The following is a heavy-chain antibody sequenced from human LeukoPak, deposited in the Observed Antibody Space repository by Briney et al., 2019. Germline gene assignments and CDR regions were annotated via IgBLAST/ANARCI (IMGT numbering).Heavy chain of an antibody. J-gene: IGHJ4*02. CDR1: GGSFSGYY. Sequence: PSETLSLTXAVYGGSFSGYYWSWIRQPPGKGVEWIGEINHSGSTNYNPSLKSRVTISVDTSKNQFSLKLSSVTAADTAVYYCARGRAMITSTNFDYWGQGTLVTVSS. D-gene: IGHD3-16*01. V-gene: IGHV4-34*01. CDR3: ARGRAMITSTNFDY. CDR2: INHSGST.